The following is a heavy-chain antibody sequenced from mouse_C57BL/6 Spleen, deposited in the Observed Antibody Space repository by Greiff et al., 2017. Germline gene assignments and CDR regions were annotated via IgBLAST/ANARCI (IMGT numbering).Heavy chain of an antibody. Sequence: VHLVESGPGLVAPSQSLSITCTVSGFSLTSYGVHWVRQPPGQGLEWLVVIWSDGSTTYNSALNSRLSISKDNSTGQVFLKMNSLQTDDTAMYXCARHDGYYGAMDYWGQGTSVTVSS. CDR1: GFSLTSYG. V-gene: IGHV2-6-1*01. CDR2: IWSDGST. D-gene: IGHD2-3*01. J-gene: IGHJ4*01. CDR3: ARHDGYYGAMDY.